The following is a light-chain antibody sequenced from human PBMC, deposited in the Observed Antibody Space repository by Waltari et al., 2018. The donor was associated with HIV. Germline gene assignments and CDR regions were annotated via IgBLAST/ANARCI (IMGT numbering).Light chain of an antibody. CDR1: QSISSW. Sequence: DIHMTQSPSTLSASVGDRVTITCRASQSISSWLAWYQQKPGKAPKLLIYKASSLESGVPSRVSGSGSGTEFTLTISSLQPDDFATYYCQQYNSYPWTFGQGTKVEIK. CDR3: QQYNSYPWT. V-gene: IGKV1-5*03. CDR2: KAS. J-gene: IGKJ1*01.